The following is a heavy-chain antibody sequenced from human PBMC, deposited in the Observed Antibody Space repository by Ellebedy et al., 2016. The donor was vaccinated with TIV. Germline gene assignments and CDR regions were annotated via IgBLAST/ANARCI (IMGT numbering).Heavy chain of an antibody. CDR2: ISNRDRT. CDR1: GDSISSSSDY. Sequence: SETLSLXXTVSGDSISSSSDYWVWIRQPPGKGLEWIGTISNRDRTDYNPSLKSRVFILVDASKNQFFLKLTSVTAADTAVYYCATFNQYYTYLGVWGRGTLVTVSS. V-gene: IGHV4-39*01. J-gene: IGHJ2*01. CDR3: ATFNQYYTYLGV. D-gene: IGHD1-26*01.